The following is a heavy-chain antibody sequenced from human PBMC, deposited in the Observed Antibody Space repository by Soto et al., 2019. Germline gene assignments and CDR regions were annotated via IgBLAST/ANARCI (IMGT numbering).Heavy chain of an antibody. V-gene: IGHV3-15*01. CDR1: GFTFSNAW. CDR3: TTSTYDFWSGYYYGMDV. Sequence: GGSLRLSCAASGFTFSNAWMSWVRQAPGKGLEWVGRIKSKTDGGTTYHAAPVKGRFTISRDDSKNTLYLQMNSLKTEDTAVYYCTTSTYDFWSGYYYGMDVWGQGTTVTVSS. J-gene: IGHJ6*02. CDR2: IKSKTDGGTT. D-gene: IGHD3-3*01.